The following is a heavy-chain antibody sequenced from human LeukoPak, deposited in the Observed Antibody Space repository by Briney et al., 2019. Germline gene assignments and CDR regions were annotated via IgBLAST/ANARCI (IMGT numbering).Heavy chain of an antibody. Sequence: GRSLRLSCAASGFSFSNYDMHWVRQAPGKGLEWAAVIWYDGGNKYYADSVKGRFTISRDNSKNTLYLQMNSLRVEDTAVYYCARGDPTVTTKQNFDYWGQGTLVTVSS. J-gene: IGHJ4*02. D-gene: IGHD4-17*01. CDR2: IWYDGGNK. CDR1: GFSFSNYD. V-gene: IGHV3-33*01. CDR3: ARGDPTVTTKQNFDY.